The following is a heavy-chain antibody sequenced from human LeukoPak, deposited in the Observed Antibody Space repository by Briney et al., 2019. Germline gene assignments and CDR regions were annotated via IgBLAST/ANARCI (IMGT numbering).Heavy chain of an antibody. J-gene: IGHJ4*02. Sequence: GGSLRLSCAASGFTFSSYEMNWVRQAPGKGLEWVSYISSSGSTIYYADSVKGRFTISRDNAKNSLYLQMNSLRAEDTAVYYCARDFVDYDILTGYYNGFDYRGQGTLVTVSS. V-gene: IGHV3-48*03. CDR2: ISSSGSTI. D-gene: IGHD3-9*01. CDR3: ARDFVDYDILTGYYNGFDY. CDR1: GFTFSSYE.